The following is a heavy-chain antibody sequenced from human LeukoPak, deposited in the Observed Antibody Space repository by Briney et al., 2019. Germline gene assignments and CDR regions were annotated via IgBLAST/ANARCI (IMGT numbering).Heavy chain of an antibody. V-gene: IGHV3-53*01. CDR2: IYSGGST. Sequence: PGGSLRLSCAASGFTVSSNYMSWVRQAPGKGLEWVSVIYSGGSTYYADSVKGRFTISRDNPKNTLYLQMNSLRAEDTAVYYCARDQRYSSSSPHGYWGQGTLVTVSS. D-gene: IGHD6-13*01. CDR3: ARDQRYSSSSPHGY. CDR1: GFTVSSNY. J-gene: IGHJ4*02.